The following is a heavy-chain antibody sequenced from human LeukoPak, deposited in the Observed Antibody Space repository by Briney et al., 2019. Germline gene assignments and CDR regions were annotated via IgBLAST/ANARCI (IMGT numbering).Heavy chain of an antibody. V-gene: IGHV3-30*02. CDR2: IRYDGSNK. D-gene: IGHD6-6*01. J-gene: IGHJ4*02. CDR1: GFTFSRYG. CDR3: AKDLEYSSSPSLDY. Sequence: GGSLRPSCAASGFTFSRYGMPWVRQAPGKGLEWVAFIRYDGSNKYYADSVKGRFTISRDNSKNTLYLQMNSLRAEDTAVYYCAKDLEYSSSPSLDYWGQGTLVTVSS.